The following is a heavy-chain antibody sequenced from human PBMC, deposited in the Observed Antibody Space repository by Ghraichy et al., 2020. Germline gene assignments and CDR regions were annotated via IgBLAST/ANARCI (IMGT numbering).Heavy chain of an antibody. Sequence: GSLRLSCAASGFTFSSYAMSWVRQAPGKGLEWVSAISGSGGSTYYADSVKGRFTISRDNSKNTLYLQMNSLRAEDTAVYYCAKHLAQGWLQFGFDYWGQGTLVTVSS. CDR2: ISGSGGST. V-gene: IGHV3-23*01. D-gene: IGHD5-24*01. CDR1: GFTFSSYA. CDR3: AKHLAQGWLQFGFDY. J-gene: IGHJ4*02.